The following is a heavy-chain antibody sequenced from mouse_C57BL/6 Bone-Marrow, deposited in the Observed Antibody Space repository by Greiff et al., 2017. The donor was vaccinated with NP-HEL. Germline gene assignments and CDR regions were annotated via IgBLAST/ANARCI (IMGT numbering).Heavy chain of an antibody. V-gene: IGHV14-4*01. CDR1: GFNIKDDY. Sequence: VHVMQSGAELVRPGASVKLSCTASGFNIKDDYMHWVKQRPEQGLEWIGWIDPENGDTEYASKFQGKATITADTSSNTAYLQLSSLTSEDTAVYYCTMAPFFDYWGQGTTLTVSS. CDR2: IDPENGDT. J-gene: IGHJ2*01. CDR3: TMAPFFDY.